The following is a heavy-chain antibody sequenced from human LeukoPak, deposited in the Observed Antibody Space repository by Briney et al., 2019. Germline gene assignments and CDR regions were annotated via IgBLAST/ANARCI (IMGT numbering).Heavy chain of an antibody. V-gene: IGHV1-18*01. J-gene: IGHJ4*02. CDR2: INSYNGNT. Sequence: ASVKVSCKASVYTFTSYGISWVRQAPVQGLEWMGWINSYNGNTKYAQKLQGRVTMTPDTSPSTAYTEQRSPRTDETAVYYCSRERRPGGVMTGVDFDYWGQGTLVTVSS. D-gene: IGHD3-16*01. CDR3: SRERRPGGVMTGVDFDY. CDR1: VYTFTSYG.